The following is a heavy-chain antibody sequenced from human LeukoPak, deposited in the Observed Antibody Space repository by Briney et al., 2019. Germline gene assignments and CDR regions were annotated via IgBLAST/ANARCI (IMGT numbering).Heavy chain of an antibody. Sequence: SETLSLTCTVSGGSISDCQWSWLRQSPGKGLEWIGYIHYSGSTNYNPSLKSRVTISVDTSKNQLSLKLSSVTAADTAVYYCARTRTHFDYWGQGTLVTVSS. CDR3: ARTRTHFDY. V-gene: IGHV4-59*08. D-gene: IGHD1-7*01. CDR1: GGSISDCQ. CDR2: IHYSGST. J-gene: IGHJ4*02.